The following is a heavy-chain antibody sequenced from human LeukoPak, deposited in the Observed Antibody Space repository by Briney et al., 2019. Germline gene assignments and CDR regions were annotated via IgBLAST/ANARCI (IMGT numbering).Heavy chain of an antibody. CDR1: GGSFSGYY. CDR3: ARGRSRAAAAGTVDY. V-gene: IGHV4-34*01. J-gene: IGHJ4*02. Sequence: PSETLSLTCAVYGGSFSGYYWSWIRQPPGKGLEWIGEINHSGSTNYNPSLKSRVNISVDTSKNQFSLKLSSVTAADTAVYYCARGRSRAAAAGTVDYWGQGTLVTVSS. CDR2: INHSGST. D-gene: IGHD6-13*01.